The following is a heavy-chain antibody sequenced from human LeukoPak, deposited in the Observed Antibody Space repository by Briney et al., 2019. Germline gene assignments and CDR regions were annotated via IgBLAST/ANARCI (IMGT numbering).Heavy chain of an antibody. J-gene: IGHJ1*01. V-gene: IGHV3-23*01. CDR3: AKGPVRGVGN. Sequence: GGSLRLSCAASGFTFSSYAMSGVGQAPAQGPEWVSAITGSGGSTYYANSEKGRFTISRDISKNTLYLQINRLRDEETAVYYCAKGPVRGVGNWGQGTMVTVSS. D-gene: IGHD3-10*01. CDR2: ITGSGGST. CDR1: GFTFSSYA.